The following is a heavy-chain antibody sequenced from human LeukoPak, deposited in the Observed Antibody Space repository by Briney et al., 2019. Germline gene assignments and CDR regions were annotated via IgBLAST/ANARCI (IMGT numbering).Heavy chain of an antibody. Sequence: GAAVKVSCKASGYTFIRYYIHWVRQAPGQGLEWMGIVNPSGDSTNYAQKFQGRVTMTRDTSTSTVYMELSSLRSGDTAVYYCARWTTTYLDYWGQGTLVTVSS. V-gene: IGHV1-46*01. CDR3: ARWTTTYLDY. D-gene: IGHD3/OR15-3a*01. CDR2: VNPSGDST. CDR1: GYTFIRYY. J-gene: IGHJ4*02.